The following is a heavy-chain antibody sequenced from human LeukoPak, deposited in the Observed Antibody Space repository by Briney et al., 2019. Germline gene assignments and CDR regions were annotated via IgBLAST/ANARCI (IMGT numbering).Heavy chain of an antibody. V-gene: IGHV1-24*01. D-gene: IGHD2-2*01. CDR3: ATQHQDIVVVPAAPEAFDI. CDR2: FDPEDGET. CDR1: GYTLTELS. J-gene: IGHJ3*02. Sequence: ASVKVSCKVSGYTLTELSMHWVRRAPGKGLEWMGGFDPEDGETIYAQKFQGRVTMTEDTSTDAAYMELSSLRSEDTAVYYCATQHQDIVVVPAAPEAFDIWGQGTMVTVSS.